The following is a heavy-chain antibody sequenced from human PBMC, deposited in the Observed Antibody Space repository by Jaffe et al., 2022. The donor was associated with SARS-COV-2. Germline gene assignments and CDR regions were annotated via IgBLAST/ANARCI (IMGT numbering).Heavy chain of an antibody. CDR3: AKAASGPMIVAPDAFDI. V-gene: IGHV3-23*04. CDR2: ISRSGGDT. Sequence: EVQLVESGGGLVQPGGSLRLSCAASGFTFSSYAMSWVRQAPGKGLEWVSAISRSGGDTYYADSVKGRFTISRDNSKNTLYLQMNSLRAEDTAVYYCAKAASGPMIVAPDAFDIWGQGTMVTVSS. CDR1: GFTFSSYA. D-gene: IGHD3-22*01. J-gene: IGHJ3*02.